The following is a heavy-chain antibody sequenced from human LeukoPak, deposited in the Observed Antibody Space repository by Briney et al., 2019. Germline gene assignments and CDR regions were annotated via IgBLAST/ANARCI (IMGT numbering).Heavy chain of an antibody. CDR2: ISTDGTTT. CDR1: GFTFNTHW. Sequence: GGSLRLSCAASGFTFNTHWMHGVRQPPGKGLVWVSRISTDGTTTNYADSVKGRFTISRDNAKNTLFLQMNSLRVEDTAVYYCARDPNWNQVDYWGQGSLVTVSS. V-gene: IGHV3-74*01. J-gene: IGHJ4*02. CDR3: ARDPNWNQVDY. D-gene: IGHD1-20*01.